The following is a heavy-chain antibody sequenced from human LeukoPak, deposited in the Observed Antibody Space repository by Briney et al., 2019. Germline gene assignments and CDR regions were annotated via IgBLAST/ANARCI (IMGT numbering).Heavy chain of an antibody. D-gene: IGHD3-3*01. V-gene: IGHV3-30-3*01. CDR1: GFTFSSYA. Sequence: PGGSLRLSCAASGFTFSSYAMHWVRQAPGKGLEWVAVISYDGSNKYYADSVKGRFTISRDNSKNTQYLQMNSLRAEDTAVYYCARDHLLGRNYDFWSGYYPQDYYYGMDVWGQGTTVTVSS. CDR3: ARDHLLGRNYDFWSGYYPQDYYYGMDV. CDR2: ISYDGSNK. J-gene: IGHJ6*02.